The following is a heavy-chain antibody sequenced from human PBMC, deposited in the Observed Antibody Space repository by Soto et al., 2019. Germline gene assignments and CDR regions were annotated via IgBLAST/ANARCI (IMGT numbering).Heavy chain of an antibody. CDR3: AREGSYSAYNFAHGIQLWSFDF. Sequence: SETLSLTRTVSGGSINTFYWSWVRQPAGKGLEWIGRIFSSGSTSFNPSLESRVAMSVDTSKNHFSLNLSSVTAADMAVYYCAREGSYSAYNFAHGIQLWSFDFWGQGALVTV. CDR1: GGSINTFY. D-gene: IGHD5-12*01. V-gene: IGHV4-4*07. CDR2: IFSSGST. J-gene: IGHJ4*02.